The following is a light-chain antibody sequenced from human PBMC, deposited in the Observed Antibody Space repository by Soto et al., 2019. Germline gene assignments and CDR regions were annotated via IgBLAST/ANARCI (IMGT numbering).Light chain of an antibody. Sequence: EIVLTQSPATLSLSPGERATLSCRASQSTSSYLAWYQQKPGQAPRLLIYDASNRATGIPARFSGSGSGTDFTLTISSLEPEDFAVYYCQQGDTFGQGTKLEIK. V-gene: IGKV3-11*01. CDR3: QQGDT. CDR2: DAS. J-gene: IGKJ2*01. CDR1: QSTSSY.